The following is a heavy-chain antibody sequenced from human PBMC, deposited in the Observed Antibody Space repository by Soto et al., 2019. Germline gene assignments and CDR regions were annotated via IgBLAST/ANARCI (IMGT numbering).Heavy chain of an antibody. CDR1: GFAFSSYG. CDR3: AKDDGYSRN. V-gene: IGHV3-33*06. Sequence: GGSLRLSCAASGFAFSSYGMHWVRQTSGKGLEWVAVIWYDGSNKYYADSVKGRFTISRDNSKNTLYLQMNSLRAEDTAVYYCAKDDGYSRNWGQGTLVTVSS. CDR2: IWYDGSNK. J-gene: IGHJ4*02. D-gene: IGHD6-13*01.